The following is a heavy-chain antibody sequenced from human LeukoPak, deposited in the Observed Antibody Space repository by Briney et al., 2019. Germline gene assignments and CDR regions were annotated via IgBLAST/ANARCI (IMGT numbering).Heavy chain of an antibody. Sequence: RTSETLSLTCAVYGGSFSGYYWSWIRQPPGKGLEWIGEINHSGSTNYNPSLKSRVTISAGTSKNQFSLKLSSVTAADTAVYYCARGLGIAVAGTGGIYFDYWGQGTLVTVSS. CDR3: ARGLGIAVAGTGGIYFDY. D-gene: IGHD6-19*01. V-gene: IGHV4-34*01. CDR1: GGSFSGYY. CDR2: INHSGST. J-gene: IGHJ4*02.